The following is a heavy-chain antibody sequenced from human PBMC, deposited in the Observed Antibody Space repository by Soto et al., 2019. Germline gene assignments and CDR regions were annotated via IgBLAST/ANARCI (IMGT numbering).Heavy chain of an antibody. CDR3: ARDRWDRNYQDASYLYSGMDV. CDR2: IKEDGSDK. J-gene: IGHJ6*02. CDR1: GFTFSTYW. Sequence: EVHLVESGGGLVQFGGSLRLSCAASGFTFSTYWMSWVRQPPGKGLEWVANIKEDGSDKYYVDSVKGRFIISRDKARNSLYLEMNSLRAEDTAMYYCARDRWDRNYQDASYLYSGMDVWGQGTPVSVSS. V-gene: IGHV3-7*01. D-gene: IGHD4-4*01.